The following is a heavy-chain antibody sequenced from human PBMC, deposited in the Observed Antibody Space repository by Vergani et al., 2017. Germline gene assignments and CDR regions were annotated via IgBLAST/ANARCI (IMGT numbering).Heavy chain of an antibody. CDR2: ISGQNFRT. CDR3: AKRAADPHNYGMDV. V-gene: IGHV3-23*01. CDR1: GFTFTAHG. Sequence: EVQLLESGGGSAQPGESLRLSCVASGFTFTAHGLNWVRQAPGKGLEWVSGISGQNFRTHYADSVKGRFTISRDDSKNTLYLQMNSLRAEDTAVYYCAKRAADPHNYGMDVWGQGTTVTVSS. J-gene: IGHJ6*02. D-gene: IGHD6-25*01.